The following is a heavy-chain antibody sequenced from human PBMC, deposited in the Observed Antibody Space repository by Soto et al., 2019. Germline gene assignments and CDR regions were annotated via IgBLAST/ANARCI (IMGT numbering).Heavy chain of an antibody. CDR1: GYSFTSYY. J-gene: IGHJ4*02. D-gene: IGHD1-26*01. CDR2: INPSGGIT. V-gene: IGHV1-46*01. Sequence: GASVKVSCKASGYSFTSYYMHWVRQAPGQGLEWMGRINPSGGITSYAQKLQGRVTITTDTSTSTAYMELSSLRSEDTAVYYCVYIVGATTPHYWGQGTLVTVSS. CDR3: VYIVGATTPHY.